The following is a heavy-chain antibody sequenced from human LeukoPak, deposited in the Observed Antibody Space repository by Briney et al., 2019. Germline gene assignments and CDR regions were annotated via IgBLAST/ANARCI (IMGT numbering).Heavy chain of an antibody. D-gene: IGHD3-22*01. CDR1: GGSISSYY. J-gene: IGHJ4*02. V-gene: IGHV4-59*01. Sequence: SETLSLTCTVSGGSISSYYWSWIRQPPGKGLEWIGYIYYSGSTNYNPSLKSRVTISVDTSKNQFSLKLSSVTAADTAVYYCASSYDSSGYQYWGQGTLVTVSS. CDR2: IYYSGST. CDR3: ASSYDSSGYQY.